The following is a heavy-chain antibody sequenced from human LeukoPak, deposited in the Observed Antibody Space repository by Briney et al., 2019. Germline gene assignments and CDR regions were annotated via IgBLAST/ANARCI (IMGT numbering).Heavy chain of an antibody. CDR2: INHSGST. CDR3: ARNIIRGVIIS. D-gene: IGHD3-10*01. Sequence: SETLSLTCAVYGGSFSGYYWSWIRQPPGKGLEWIGEINHSGSTNYNPSLKSRVTISVDTSKNQFSLKLSSVTAADTAVYYCARNIIRGVIISWGQGTLVTVFS. J-gene: IGHJ4*02. V-gene: IGHV4-34*01. CDR1: GGSFSGYY.